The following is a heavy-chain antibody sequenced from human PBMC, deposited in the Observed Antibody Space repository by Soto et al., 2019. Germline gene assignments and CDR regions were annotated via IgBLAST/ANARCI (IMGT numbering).Heavy chain of an antibody. CDR2: IYSGDNT. Sequence: GGSLRLSCAVSGFTVSTNYMSWVRQAPGKGLEWVSVIYSGDNTYYADSVKGRFTISRDNSKNTLNLQMNGLRVEDTAVYYCAKYYGPRGRGYGMDVWGQGTTVTVSS. J-gene: IGHJ6*02. CDR1: GFTVSTNY. V-gene: IGHV3-53*01. CDR3: AKYYGPRGRGYGMDV. D-gene: IGHD3-10*01.